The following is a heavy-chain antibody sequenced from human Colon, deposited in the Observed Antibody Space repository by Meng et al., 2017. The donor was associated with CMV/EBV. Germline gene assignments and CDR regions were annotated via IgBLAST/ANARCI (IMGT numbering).Heavy chain of an antibody. Sequence: CAGAGFNFKTFEMHWGRQATGKGLEWVSAFGTAGDTAYLDSVKGRFIISKESATESGTNYVYLQMNNLRAGDTALYYCARGRGWYFDLWGRGTLVTVSS. CDR3: ARGRGWYFDL. CDR2: FGTAGDT. V-gene: IGHV3-13*01. CDR1: GFNFKTFE. J-gene: IGHJ2*01.